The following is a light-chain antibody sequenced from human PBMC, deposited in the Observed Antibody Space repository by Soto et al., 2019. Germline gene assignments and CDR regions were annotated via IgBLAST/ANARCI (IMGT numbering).Light chain of an antibody. V-gene: IGLV6-57*02. CDR3: QSHDTTNVL. CDR2: EDK. CDR1: SGRIASNY. J-gene: IGLJ3*02. Sequence: NFMLTQPHSVADSSGETVTLSCTGSSGRIASNYVQWYQQRPGSAPIPVIYEDKKRPSGVPDRFSGSVDTSSNSASLSISGMKTEYEADYCCQSHDTTNVLFCRGTKLTVL.